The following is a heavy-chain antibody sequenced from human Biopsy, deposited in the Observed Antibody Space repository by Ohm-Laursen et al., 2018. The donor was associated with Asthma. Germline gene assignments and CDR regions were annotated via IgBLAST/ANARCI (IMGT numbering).Heavy chain of an antibody. Sequence: SLRLSCAASGFTFSSYSMNWVRQAPGKGLDWVSYISSSSSTIYYADSVKGRFTISRDNAKNSLYLQMNSLRDEDTAVYYCARFKRGYSYGYAGVFDYWGQGTLVTVSS. D-gene: IGHD5-18*01. CDR1: GFTFSSYS. V-gene: IGHV3-48*02. J-gene: IGHJ4*02. CDR2: ISSSSSTI. CDR3: ARFKRGYSYGYAGVFDY.